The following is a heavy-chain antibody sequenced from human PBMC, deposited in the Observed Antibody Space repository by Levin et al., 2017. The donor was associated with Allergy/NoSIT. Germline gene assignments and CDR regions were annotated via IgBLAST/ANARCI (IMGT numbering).Heavy chain of an antibody. Sequence: SQTLSLTCTVSGGSISSSSYYWGWIRQPPGKGLEWIGSIYYSGSTYYNPSLKSRVTISVDTSKNQFSLKLSSVTAADTAVYYCARHWDIVAADAFDIWGQGTMVTVSS. CDR1: GGSISSSSYY. J-gene: IGHJ3*02. V-gene: IGHV4-39*01. CDR3: ARHWDIVAADAFDI. D-gene: IGHD5-12*01. CDR2: IYYSGST.